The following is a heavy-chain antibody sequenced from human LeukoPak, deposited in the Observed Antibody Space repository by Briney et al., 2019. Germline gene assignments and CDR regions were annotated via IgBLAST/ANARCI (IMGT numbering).Heavy chain of an antibody. J-gene: IGHJ4*02. CDR2: IFYNGNT. V-gene: IGHV4-39*01. CDR3: TRRPKEPGFWSGYVDS. Sequence: PSETLSLTCSVSGAIIKREGFNWDWIRQPPGKGLEYIGSIFYNGNTYYNPSLEDRVTISVDTSKNQFSLNMFYVTAADTAVYYCTRRPKEPGFWSGYVDSWGQGTLVTVSS. CDR1: GAIIKREGFN. D-gene: IGHD3-3*01.